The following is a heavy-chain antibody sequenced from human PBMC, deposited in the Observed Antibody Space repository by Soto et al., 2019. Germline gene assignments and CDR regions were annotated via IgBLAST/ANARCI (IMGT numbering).Heavy chain of an antibody. CDR1: GGIFSTYA. Sequence: GPLVKVSCKASGGIFSTYAISWLRQAPGQGLEWMGGIIPLFGTPNYARRFQGRVTITADESTSTAYMELSRLRSEDTAVYYCARDKGHILTGYSPLDYWGQGTLVTVSS. V-gene: IGHV1-69*13. J-gene: IGHJ4*02. CDR2: IIPLFGTP. CDR3: ARDKGHILTGYSPLDY. D-gene: IGHD3-9*01.